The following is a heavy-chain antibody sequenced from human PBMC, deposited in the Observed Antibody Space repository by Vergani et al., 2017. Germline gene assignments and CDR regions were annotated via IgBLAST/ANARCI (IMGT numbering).Heavy chain of an antibody. CDR1: GFTFSSYW. D-gene: IGHD6-6*01. CDR3: AREYSSSWYYYYYMDV. Sequence: EVQLLESGGDLVQPGGSLRLSCAASGFTFSSYWMSWVRQAPGKGLEWVANIKQDGSEKYYVDSVKGRFTISRDNAKNSLYLQMNSLRAEDTAVYYCAREYSSSWYYYYYMDVWGKGTTVTVSS. CDR2: IKQDGSEK. V-gene: IGHV3-7*01. J-gene: IGHJ6*03.